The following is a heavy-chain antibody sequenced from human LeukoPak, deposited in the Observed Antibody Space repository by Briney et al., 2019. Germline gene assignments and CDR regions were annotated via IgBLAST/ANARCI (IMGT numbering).Heavy chain of an antibody. CDR3: AKGGWLDH. J-gene: IGHJ5*02. V-gene: IGHV3-23*01. Sequence: GGSLRLSCAASGFTFSSSAMSWVRQAPGNGLGWVSAISNSGSITYYADSVKGRFTISRDNSKNTLCLQMNSLRAEDTAVYYCAKGGWLDHWGQGTLVTVSS. CDR2: ISNSGSIT. CDR1: GFTFSSSA.